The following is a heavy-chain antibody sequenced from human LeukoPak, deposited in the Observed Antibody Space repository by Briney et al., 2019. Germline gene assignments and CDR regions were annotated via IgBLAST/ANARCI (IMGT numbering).Heavy chain of an antibody. J-gene: IGHJ5*02. V-gene: IGHV3-21*01. CDR1: GFTFSSYS. CDR2: ISSSSSYI. Sequence: PGGSLRLSCAASGFTFSSYSMNWVRQAPGKGLEWVSSISSSSSYIYYADSVKGRFTISRDNAKNSLYLQMNSLRAEDTAVYYCARDPGYSYGYDNWFDPWGQGTLVTVSS. CDR3: ARDPGYSYGYDNWFDP. D-gene: IGHD5-18*01.